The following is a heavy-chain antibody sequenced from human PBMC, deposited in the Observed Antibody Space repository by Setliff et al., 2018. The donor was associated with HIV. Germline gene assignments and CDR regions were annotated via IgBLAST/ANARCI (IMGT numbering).Heavy chain of an antibody. CDR2: IYYTGFA. D-gene: IGHD1-1*01. J-gene: IGHJ4*02. V-gene: IGHV4-39*02. CDR1: GDSITSNSYY. CDR3: TREGRGDPAMATTRTDY. Sequence: SETLSLTCTVSGDSITSNSYYWGWIRQSPGKGLEWIGNIYYTGFAYYNPSLKSRVTISLDTSKTHFFLNLTSVTDADTAVYFCTREGRGDPAMATTRTDYWGQGKLVTVSS.